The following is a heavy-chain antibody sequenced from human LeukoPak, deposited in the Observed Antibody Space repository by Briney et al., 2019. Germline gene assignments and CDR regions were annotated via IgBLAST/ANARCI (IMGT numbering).Heavy chain of an antibody. V-gene: IGHV4-59*12. D-gene: IGHD4/OR15-4a*01. CDR3: ARSTMVNTATGWFDP. J-gene: IGHJ5*02. Sequence: SETLSLTCTVSGDSISSYYWSWILQPPGKGLEWIGYIYNSGSTNYNPSLKSRVTMSVDTSKNHMSLKLSSVTAADTAMYYCARSTMVNTATGWFDPWGQGTLVTVSP. CDR1: GDSISSYY. CDR2: IYNSGST.